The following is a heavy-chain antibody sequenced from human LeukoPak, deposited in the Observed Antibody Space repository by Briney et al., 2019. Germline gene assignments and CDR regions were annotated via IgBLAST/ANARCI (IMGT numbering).Heavy chain of an antibody. V-gene: IGHV1-69*04. CDR2: IIPILGIA. J-gene: IGHJ4*02. CDR1: GGTLSSYA. CDR3: ARVGLAARPISVY. D-gene: IGHD6-6*01. Sequence: SVKVSCKASGGTLSSYAISWVRQAPGQGLEWMGRIIPILGIANYAQKFQGRVTITADKSTSTAYMELSSLRSEDTAVYYCARVGLAARPISVYWGQGTLVTVSS.